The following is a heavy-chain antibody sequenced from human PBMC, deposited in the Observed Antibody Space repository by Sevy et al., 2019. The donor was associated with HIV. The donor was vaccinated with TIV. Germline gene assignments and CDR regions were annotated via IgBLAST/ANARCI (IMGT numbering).Heavy chain of an antibody. D-gene: IGHD2-15*01. V-gene: IGHV5-51*01. CDR1: EYSFSSTW. J-gene: IGHJ3*02. CDR3: ATSGPETYCNGNRRYFGAFHI. CDR2: IYPGDSDT. Sequence: GESLKISCRGSEYSFSSTWIAWVRQMPGKGLEWMGIIYPGDSDTRYSPTFQGQVIISADKSINIAYLQWSILKASDTAIYYCATSGPETYCNGNRRYFGAFHIWGQGTMVTVSS.